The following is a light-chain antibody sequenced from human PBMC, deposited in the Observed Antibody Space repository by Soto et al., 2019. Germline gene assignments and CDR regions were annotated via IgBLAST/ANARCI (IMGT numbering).Light chain of an antibody. CDR2: DTS. J-gene: IGKJ4*01. CDR1: QSVSHF. V-gene: IGKV3-11*01. CDR3: QQRTDWPT. Sequence: EIVLTQSPGTLSLSPGESATLSCRARQSVSHFLAWYQQKPGQAPRLLIYDTSSRATGIPGRFSGSGSGTDFTLTIDSLEPEDSAVYYCQQRTDWPTFGGGTKVEI.